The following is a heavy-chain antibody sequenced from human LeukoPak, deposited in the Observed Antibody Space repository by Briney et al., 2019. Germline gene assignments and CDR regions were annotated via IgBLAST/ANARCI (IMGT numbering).Heavy chain of an antibody. V-gene: IGHV3-11*01. CDR3: ARNGQTTVTSNYYYYFLDV. CDR1: GFIFSDYY. Sequence: GGSLRLSCAASGFIFSDYYMSWIRQAPGKGPEWVAYIISSGSTKYYANSVRGRFTISRDNGGNSLYLEMNSLTAEDSAIYYCARNGQTTVTSNYYYYFLDVWGTGTTVAVSS. D-gene: IGHD4-17*01. J-gene: IGHJ6*03. CDR2: IISSGSTK.